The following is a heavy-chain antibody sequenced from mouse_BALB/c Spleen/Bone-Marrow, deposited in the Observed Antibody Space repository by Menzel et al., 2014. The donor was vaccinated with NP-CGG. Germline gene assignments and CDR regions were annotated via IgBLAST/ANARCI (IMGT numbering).Heavy chain of an antibody. V-gene: IGHV1-61*01. Sequence: QVQLQQPGTEVVRPGASVKLSCKASGYSFTTYWMNWVKQRPGQGLEWIGMIHPSDSETRLNQKFKDKATLTVDKSSSTAYMQHNSPTSEDSAVYYCAREKVYYGISWFAYWGQGTLVTVSA. CDR2: IHPSDSET. CDR1: GYSFTTYW. CDR3: AREKVYYGISWFAY. J-gene: IGHJ3*01. D-gene: IGHD2-1*01.